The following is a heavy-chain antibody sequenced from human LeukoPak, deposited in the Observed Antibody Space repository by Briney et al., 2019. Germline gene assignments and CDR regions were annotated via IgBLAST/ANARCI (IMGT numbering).Heavy chain of an antibody. D-gene: IGHD3-9*01. CDR2: INHSGST. CDR3: ARGPGLHYDILTGYSSTGGDY. V-gene: IGHV4-34*01. J-gene: IGHJ4*02. CDR1: GGSFSGYY. Sequence: TSETLSLNCAVYGGSFSGYYWSWIRQPPGKGLEWIGEINHSGSTNYNPSLKSRVTISVDTSKNQFSLKLSSVTAADTAVYYCARGPGLHYDILTGYSSTGGDYWGQGTLVTVSS.